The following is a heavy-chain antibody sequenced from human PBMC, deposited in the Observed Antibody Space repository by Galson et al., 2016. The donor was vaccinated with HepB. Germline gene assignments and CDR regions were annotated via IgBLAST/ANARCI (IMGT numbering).Heavy chain of an antibody. CDR1: GFSLSTSGMC. CDR3: ARMKNYYYGMDV. Sequence: PALVKPTQTLTLTCTFSGFSLSTSGMCVSWIRQPPGKALEWLALIDWDEDKYYSTSLKTRLTISKDTSKNQVVLTMANMDPVDTATYYCARMKNYYYGMDVWGQGTTVTVSS. CDR2: IDWDEDK. J-gene: IGHJ6*02. V-gene: IGHV2-70*01.